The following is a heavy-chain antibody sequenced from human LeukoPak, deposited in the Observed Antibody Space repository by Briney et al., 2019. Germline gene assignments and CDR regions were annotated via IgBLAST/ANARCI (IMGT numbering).Heavy chain of an antibody. V-gene: IGHV1-2*02. CDR2: INPSSGGT. J-gene: IGHJ4*02. CDR1: GYTFTDYY. Sequence: GASVKVSCKASGYTFTDYYIHWVRQAPGQGPEWMGWINPSSGGTNYAQKFQTRVTMTRDTSFTTAYMVLSGLRSDDTAFYFCARGSLGVQLLLRFFDYWGQGTLVSVSS. CDR3: ARGSLGVQLLLRFFDY. D-gene: IGHD5-18*01.